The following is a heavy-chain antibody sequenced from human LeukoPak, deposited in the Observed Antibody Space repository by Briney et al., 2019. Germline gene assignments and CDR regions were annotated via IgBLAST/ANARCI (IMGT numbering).Heavy chain of an antibody. CDR3: ARGTHRRFLEWSRGGSWFDP. J-gene: IGHJ5*02. CDR1: GFTFSSYA. D-gene: IGHD3-3*01. CDR2: INHSGST. V-gene: IGHV4-34*01. Sequence: GSLRLSCAASGFTFSSYARSWIRQPPGKGLEWIGEINHSGSTNYNPSLKSRVTISVDTSKNQFSLKLSSVTAADTAVYYCARGTHRRFLEWSRGGSWFDPWGQGTLVTVSS.